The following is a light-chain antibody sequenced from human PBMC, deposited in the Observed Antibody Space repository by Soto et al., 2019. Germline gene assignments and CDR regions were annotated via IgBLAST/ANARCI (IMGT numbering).Light chain of an antibody. V-gene: IGLV2-23*02. CDR1: SSDVGGYNF. J-gene: IGLJ2*01. CDR2: EDS. CDR3: RSFAGSSTFVV. Sequence: QSVLTQPASVSGSPGQSITISCTGTSSDVGGYNFVSWYQQHPGKAPKLMIYEDSKRPSGVSNRFSGSKSGNTASLTISGLQAEDDADYYCRSFAGSSTFVVFGGGTKLTVL.